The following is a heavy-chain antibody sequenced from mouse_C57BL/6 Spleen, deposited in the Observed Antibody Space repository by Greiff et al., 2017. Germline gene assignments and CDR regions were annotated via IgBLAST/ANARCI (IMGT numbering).Heavy chain of an antibody. D-gene: IGHD2-5*01. Sequence: EVMLVESGGGLVQPGGSLKLSCAASGFTFSDYGMAWVRQAPRKGPEWVAFISNLAYSIYYADTVTGRFTISRENAKNTLYLEMSSLRSEDTAMYYCARSSLPYSNLYAMDYWGQGTSVTVSS. CDR1: GFTFSDYG. J-gene: IGHJ4*01. CDR2: ISNLAYSI. V-gene: IGHV5-15*04. CDR3: ARSSLPYSNLYAMDY.